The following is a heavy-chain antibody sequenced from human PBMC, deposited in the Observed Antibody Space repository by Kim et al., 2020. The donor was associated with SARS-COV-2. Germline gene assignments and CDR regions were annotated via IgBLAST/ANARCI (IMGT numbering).Heavy chain of an antibody. D-gene: IGHD1-26*01. J-gene: IGHJ4*01. V-gene: IGHV3-23*01. Sequence: WGSLRLSCAASGFSFDTYAMSWVRQAPGKGLEWVSDMNGAGDGIHYADSVKGRFTISRDNSKNTLYLQMNSLRVEDTALYYCAKDAVRYSGRFEIDYWG. CDR3: AKDAVRYSGRFEIDY. CDR2: MNGAGDGI. CDR1: GFSFDTYA.